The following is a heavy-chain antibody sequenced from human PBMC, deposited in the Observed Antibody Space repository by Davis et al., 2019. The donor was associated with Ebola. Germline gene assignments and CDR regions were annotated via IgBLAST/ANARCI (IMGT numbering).Heavy chain of an antibody. CDR3: ARDRRDGYNPFDY. J-gene: IGHJ4*02. Sequence: GGSLRLSCAASGFTFDDYAMHWVRQAPGKGLEWVSGISWNSGSIGYADSVKGRFTISRDNAKNSLYLQMNSLRDEDTAVYYCARDRRDGYNPFDYWGQGTLVTVSS. CDR1: GFTFDDYA. V-gene: IGHV3-9*01. D-gene: IGHD5-24*01. CDR2: ISWNSGSI.